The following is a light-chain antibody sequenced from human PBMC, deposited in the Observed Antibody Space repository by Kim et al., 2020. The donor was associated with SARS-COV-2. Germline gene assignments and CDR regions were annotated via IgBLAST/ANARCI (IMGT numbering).Light chain of an antibody. J-gene: IGLJ2*01. V-gene: IGLV3-1*01. CDR3: QAWDSSTVV. Sequence: SYELTQPPSVSVSPGQTASITCSGDKLGDKYVCWYQQKPGQSPVVVIYQDSKRPSGISERFSGSNSGNTATLTISGTQAMDEADYYCQAWDSSTVVFGGGTQLTVL. CDR1: KLGDKY. CDR2: QDS.